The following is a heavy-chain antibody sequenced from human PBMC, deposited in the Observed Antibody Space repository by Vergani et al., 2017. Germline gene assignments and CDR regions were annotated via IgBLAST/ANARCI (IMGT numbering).Heavy chain of an antibody. D-gene: IGHD3-3*01. V-gene: IGHV1-58*01. J-gene: IGHJ3*02. CDR1: GFTFTSSA. CDR2: IVVGSGNT. Sequence: QMQLVQSGPEVKKPGTSVKVSCKASGFTFTSSAVQWVRQARGQRLEWIGWIVVGSGNTNYAQKFQERVTITRDMSTSTAYMELSSLRSEDTAVYYCARERKGGSPPSGIMAFDIWGQGTMVTVSS. CDR3: ARERKGGSPPSGIMAFDI.